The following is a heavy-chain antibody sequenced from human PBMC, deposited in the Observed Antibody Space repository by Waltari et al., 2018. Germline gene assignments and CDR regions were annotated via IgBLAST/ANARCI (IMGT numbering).Heavy chain of an antibody. CDR3: ARLAAAGDYYYYYGMDV. Sequence: QITLKESGPTLVKPTQTLTLTCTFSGFSLSTSGVGVGWIRQPPGKALEWLALIYWNDDKRYSPSLKSRLTSTKDTSKNQVVLTMTNMDPVDTATYYCARLAAAGDYYYYYGMDVWGQGTTVTVSS. CDR1: GFSLSTSGVG. D-gene: IGHD6-13*01. V-gene: IGHV2-5*01. CDR2: IYWNDDK. J-gene: IGHJ6*02.